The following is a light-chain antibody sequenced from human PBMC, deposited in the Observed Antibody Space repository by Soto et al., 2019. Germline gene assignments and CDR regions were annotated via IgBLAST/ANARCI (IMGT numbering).Light chain of an antibody. Sequence: QSALTQPPSVSGAPGQRVTISCTGSSSNIGAGYDVHWYRQLPGKAPKLLIYGNNNRPSGVPDRFSGSKSGTSASLAITGLRADDEADYYCQSYASSLSANFVFGTGTKVTVL. CDR2: GNN. V-gene: IGLV1-40*01. CDR3: QSYASSLSANFV. CDR1: SSNIGAGYD. J-gene: IGLJ1*01.